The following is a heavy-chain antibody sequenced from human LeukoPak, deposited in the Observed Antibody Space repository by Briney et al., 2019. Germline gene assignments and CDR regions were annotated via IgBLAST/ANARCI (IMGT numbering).Heavy chain of an antibody. Sequence: SVTVSCKASGGTFSSYAISWVRQAPGQGLEWMGGIIPIFGTANYAQKFQGRVTITADESTSTAYMELSSLRSEDTAVYYCAREPSELRRIVGARFRSGMDVWGQGTTVTVSS. V-gene: IGHV1-69*13. CDR2: IIPIFGTA. D-gene: IGHD1-26*01. CDR1: GGTFSSYA. CDR3: AREPSELRRIVGARFRSGMDV. J-gene: IGHJ6*02.